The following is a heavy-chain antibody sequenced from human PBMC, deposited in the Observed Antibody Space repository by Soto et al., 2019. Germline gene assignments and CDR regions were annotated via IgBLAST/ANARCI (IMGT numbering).Heavy chain of an antibody. J-gene: IGHJ4*02. CDR2: IYYSGRT. CDR1: GDSISGGGYY. V-gene: IGHV4-31*03. D-gene: IGHD1-26*01. CDR3: ARSSGTDHEGFDY. Sequence: QVQLQESGPGLVKPSQTLSLTCTVSGDSISGGGYYWSWIRQHPGKGLEWIGYIYYSGRTYYNPSLKSRITISIDTSKNQFSLKLSSVTAADTAVYYCARSSGTDHEGFDYWGQGSLVTVSS.